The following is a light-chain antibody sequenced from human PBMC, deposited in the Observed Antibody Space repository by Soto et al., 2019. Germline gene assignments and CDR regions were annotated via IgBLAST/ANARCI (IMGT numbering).Light chain of an antibody. J-gene: IGKJ1*01. CDR2: WAS. V-gene: IGKV4-1*01. Sequence: DNVMTQSPDSLAVSLGERATINCKSSQSVLYSSNNKHYLAWYQQKPGQPPKLLISWASTRETGVPDRFSGSGSGAYFTLTISSLQAEDVALYYCQQYHTTPQTFGQGTKVEIK. CDR1: QSVLYSSNNKHY. CDR3: QQYHTTPQT.